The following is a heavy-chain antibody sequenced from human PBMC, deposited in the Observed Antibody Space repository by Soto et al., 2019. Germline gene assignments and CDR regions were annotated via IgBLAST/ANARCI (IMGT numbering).Heavy chain of an antibody. D-gene: IGHD2-8*01. CDR2: ISAYNGDT. V-gene: IGHV1-18*01. Sequence: QAQLVQSGAEVKKPGASVKVPCRASGYTFSSYGYAWVRQAPGQGLEWMGWISAYNGDTNYAQKFQDRVTLTTDTSTTTAFMELWKRAPDDTAVYYCARSGAYCTSITRLFDSFWGLGTLVTVSS. J-gene: IGHJ4*02. CDR1: GYTFSSYG. CDR3: ARSGAYCTSITRLFDSF.